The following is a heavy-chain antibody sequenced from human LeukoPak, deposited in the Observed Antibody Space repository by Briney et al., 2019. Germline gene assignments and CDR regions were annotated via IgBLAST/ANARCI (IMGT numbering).Heavy chain of an antibody. D-gene: IGHD3-10*01. Sequence: SETLSLTCAVYGGSFSVYYWSWIRQPPGKGLEWIGEINHSGSTNYNPSLKSRVTISVDTSKNQFSLKLSSVTAADTAVYYCARFYMVRGRNFDYWGQGTLVTVSS. J-gene: IGHJ4*02. CDR3: ARFYMVRGRNFDY. CDR1: GGSFSVYY. CDR2: INHSGST. V-gene: IGHV4-34*01.